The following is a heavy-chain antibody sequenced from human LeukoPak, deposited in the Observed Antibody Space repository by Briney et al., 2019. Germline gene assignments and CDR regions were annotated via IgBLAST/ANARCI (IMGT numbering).Heavy chain of an antibody. D-gene: IGHD6-13*01. V-gene: IGHV3-7*01. CDR3: ARSSAAAFY. Sequence: GGSLRPSYAASGFTFSSYWMSWVRQAPGKGLEWVANIKQDGSEKYYVDSVKGRFTISRDNAKNSLYLQMNSLRAEDTTVYYCARSSAAAFYWGQGTLVTVSS. CDR2: IKQDGSEK. CDR1: GFTFSSYW. J-gene: IGHJ4*02.